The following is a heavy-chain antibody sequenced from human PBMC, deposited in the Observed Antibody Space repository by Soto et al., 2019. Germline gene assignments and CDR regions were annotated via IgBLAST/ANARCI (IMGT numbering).Heavy chain of an antibody. Sequence: GGSLRLSSAASGFTFSNYWMHWVRQAPGKGLVWVSRINSDGSSTSYADSVKGRFAISRDNAKNTLYLQMNSLRAEDTAVYYCARWNTITIFGVVTQAGMDVWGQGTTVTVSS. CDR1: GFTFSNYW. D-gene: IGHD3-3*01. V-gene: IGHV3-74*01. CDR3: ARWNTITIFGVVTQAGMDV. J-gene: IGHJ6*02. CDR2: INSDGSST.